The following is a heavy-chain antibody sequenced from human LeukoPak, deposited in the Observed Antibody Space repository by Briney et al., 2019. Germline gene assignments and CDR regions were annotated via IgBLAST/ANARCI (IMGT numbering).Heavy chain of an antibody. CDR3: SRENGAFSPFGY. J-gene: IGHJ4*02. CDR1: GGSITSTNW. D-gene: IGHD2-8*01. Sequence: SEPPSLTCGVSGGSITSTNWWSWVRQPPGQGLEWIGEVSLSGLTNYNPSLSSRVIMALDTSKNHLSLHLTSVTAADTAVYYCSRENGAFSPFGYWGQGYLVTVLS. V-gene: IGHV4-4*02. CDR2: VSLSGLT.